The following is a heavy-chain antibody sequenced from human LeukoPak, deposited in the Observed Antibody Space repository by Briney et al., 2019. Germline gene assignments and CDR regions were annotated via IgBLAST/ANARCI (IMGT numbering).Heavy chain of an antibody. CDR1: GYTFTGYY. V-gene: IGHV1-2*02. CDR2: INPNSGGT. Sequence: GASVKVSCKASGYTFTGYYMHWVRQAPGQGLEWMGWINPNSGGTNYAQEFQGRVTMTRDTSISTAYMELSRLRSDDTAVYYCARDGVYSSGWYVDYWGQGTLVTVSS. D-gene: IGHD6-19*01. CDR3: ARDGVYSSGWYVDY. J-gene: IGHJ4*02.